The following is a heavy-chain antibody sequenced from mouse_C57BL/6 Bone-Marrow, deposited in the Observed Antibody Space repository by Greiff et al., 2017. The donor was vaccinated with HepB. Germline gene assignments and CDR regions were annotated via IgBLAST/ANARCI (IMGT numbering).Heavy chain of an antibody. J-gene: IGHJ1*03. CDR3: ALVAPYWYFDV. CDR1: GFTFSSYG. Sequence: EVQVVESGGDLVKPGGSLKLSCAASGFTFSSYGMSWVRQTPDKRLEWVATISSGGSYTYYPDSVKGRFTISRDNAKNTLYLQMSSLKSEDTAMYYCALVAPYWYFDVWGTGTTVTVSS. CDR2: ISSGGSYT. D-gene: IGHD1-1*01. V-gene: IGHV5-6*01.